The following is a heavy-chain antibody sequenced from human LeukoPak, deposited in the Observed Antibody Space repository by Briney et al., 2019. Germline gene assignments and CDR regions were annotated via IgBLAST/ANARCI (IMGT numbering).Heavy chain of an antibody. CDR2: IYHTGST. CDR1: GGSISSGLYS. V-gene: IGHV4-30-2*01. CDR3: ARLQYCSGTSCYWFDP. Sequence: PSQTLSLTCDVSGGSISSGLYSWSWIRQPLGRGLEWIGYIYHTGSTYYNPSLKSRVTISVDTSKNQFSLRLSSVTAADTAVYYCARLQYCSGTSCYWFDPWGQGTLVTVSS. J-gene: IGHJ5*02. D-gene: IGHD2-2*01.